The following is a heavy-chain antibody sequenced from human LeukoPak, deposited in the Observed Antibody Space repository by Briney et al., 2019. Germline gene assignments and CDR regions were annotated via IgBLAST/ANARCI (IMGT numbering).Heavy chain of an antibody. J-gene: IGHJ5*02. V-gene: IGHV5-51*01. CDR3: ARAGVGQNWFDP. CDR1: GYFFTNYW. Sequence: GESLKISCEGSGYFFTNYWIAWVRQMPGKGLECMGIIYPGHSDTRYNPSFQGRVTISADKSINTAYLQWSSLKASDTAIYYCARAGVGQNWFDPWGQGTLVTVSS. CDR2: IYPGHSDT. D-gene: IGHD2-15*01.